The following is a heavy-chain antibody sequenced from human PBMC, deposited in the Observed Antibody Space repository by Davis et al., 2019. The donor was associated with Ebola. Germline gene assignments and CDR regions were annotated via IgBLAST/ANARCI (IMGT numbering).Heavy chain of an antibody. Sequence: GESLKISCAASGFTFSSYGMHWVRQAPGKGLEWVAVIWYDGSNKYYADSVKGRFTISRDNSKNTLYLQMNSLRAEDTAVYYCARAIFGDCSSTSCLIYYYYGMDVWGQGTTVTSP. V-gene: IGHV3-33*08. J-gene: IGHJ6*02. CDR2: IWYDGSNK. CDR1: GFTFSSYG. CDR3: ARAIFGDCSSTSCLIYYYYGMDV. D-gene: IGHD2-2*01.